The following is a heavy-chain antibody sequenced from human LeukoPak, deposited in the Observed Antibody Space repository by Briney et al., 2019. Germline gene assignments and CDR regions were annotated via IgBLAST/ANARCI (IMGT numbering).Heavy chain of an antibody. CDR3: ARDRDWSFDY. CDR2: IRGTGSAM. CDR1: GFSFSGYS. V-gene: IGHV3-48*04. J-gene: IGHJ4*02. D-gene: IGHD3-9*01. Sequence: GGSLRLSCAASGFSFSGYSMNWVRQAPGKGLEWVAHIRGTGSAMNYAASVRGRFTISRDNAKNALFLEMSSLRAEDTAVYYCARDRDWSFDYWGQGTLVTVSS.